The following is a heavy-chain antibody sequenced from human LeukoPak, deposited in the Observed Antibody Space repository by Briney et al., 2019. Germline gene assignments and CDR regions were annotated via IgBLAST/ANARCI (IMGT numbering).Heavy chain of an antibody. CDR3: SRQPPDYGGSDH. CDR2: IRSKANNYGT. V-gene: IGHV3-73*01. D-gene: IGHD4/OR15-4a*01. Sequence: GGSLRLSCAASGFTFSGSGLHWVRQASGKGLEWVGRIRSKANNYGTAYAASVKGRFTISRDDSKNTAYLQMNSLKTEDTAVYYCSRQPPDYGGSDHWGQGTLVTVSS. J-gene: IGHJ4*02. CDR1: GFTFSGSG.